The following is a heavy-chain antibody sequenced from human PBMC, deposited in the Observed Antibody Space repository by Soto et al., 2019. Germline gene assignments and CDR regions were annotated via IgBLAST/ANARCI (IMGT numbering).Heavy chain of an antibody. CDR3: ARSRGGARGYYYYVGMDV. CDR2: IYYSGST. CDR1: GGSISSSSYY. V-gene: IGHV4-39*01. J-gene: IGHJ6*01. D-gene: IGHD1-26*01. Sequence: SETLSLTCTVSGGSISSSSYYWGWIRQPPGKGLEWIGSIYYSGSTYYNPSLKSRVTISVDTSKNQFSLKLSSVTAADTAVYYCARSRGGARGYYYYVGMDVWGQGTPVT.